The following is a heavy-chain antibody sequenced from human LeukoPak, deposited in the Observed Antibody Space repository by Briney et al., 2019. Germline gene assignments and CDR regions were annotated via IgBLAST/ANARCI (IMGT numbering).Heavy chain of an antibody. V-gene: IGHV1-8*01. J-gene: IGHJ4*02. CDR3: ARVLWELGRSFDY. CDR2: MNPNSGNT. Sequence: GASVKVSCKASGYTFTSYDINWVRQATGQGLEWMGLMNPNSGNTGYAQKFQGRVTMTRNTSRSTAYMELSSLRCEDTAVYFCARVLWELGRSFDYWGQGTLVTVSS. D-gene: IGHD1-26*01. CDR1: GYTFTSYD.